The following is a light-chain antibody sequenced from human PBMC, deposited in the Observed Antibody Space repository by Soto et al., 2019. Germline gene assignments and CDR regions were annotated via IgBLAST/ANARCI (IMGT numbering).Light chain of an antibody. CDR1: QSVFNNH. CDR3: QQYNDWPLT. CDR2: GAS. V-gene: IGKV3-20*01. J-gene: IGKJ4*01. Sequence: IVLTQSPGTLSLSPGERATLSFRASQSVFNNHIGWYQQKPGQAPRRLIFGASFRATGIPDRFSGSGSGTACTLTISSLQSEDSAVYYCQQYNDWPLTLCGGTKVDIK.